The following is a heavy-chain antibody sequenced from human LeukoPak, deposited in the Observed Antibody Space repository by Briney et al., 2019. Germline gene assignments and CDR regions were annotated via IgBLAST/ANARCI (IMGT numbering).Heavy chain of an antibody. J-gene: IGHJ6*02. Sequence: SETLSLTCTVSGGSISSGSSYWSWIRQPAGKGLEWIGRIYTSGSTNYNPSLKSRVTISVDTSKNQFSLKLSSVTAADTAVYYCARGELLPRYYYYYGMDVWGQGTTVTVSS. V-gene: IGHV4-61*02. CDR2: IYTSGST. CDR3: ARGELLPRYYYYYGMDV. CDR1: GGSISSGSSY. D-gene: IGHD1-26*01.